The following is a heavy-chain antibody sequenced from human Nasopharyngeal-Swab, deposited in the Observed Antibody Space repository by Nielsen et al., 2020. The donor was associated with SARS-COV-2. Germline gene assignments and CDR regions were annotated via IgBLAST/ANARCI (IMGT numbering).Heavy chain of an antibody. Sequence: GESLKISCAASGFTFSSYSMNWVRQAPGKGLEWVSSISSSSSYIYYADSVKGRFTISRDNAKNSLYLQMNSLRAEDTAVYYCAKDEGPVVVVAAGDYYYGMDVWGQGTTVTVSS. D-gene: IGHD2-15*01. J-gene: IGHJ6*02. V-gene: IGHV3-21*01. CDR1: GFTFSSYS. CDR3: AKDEGPVVVVAAGDYYYGMDV. CDR2: ISSSSSYI.